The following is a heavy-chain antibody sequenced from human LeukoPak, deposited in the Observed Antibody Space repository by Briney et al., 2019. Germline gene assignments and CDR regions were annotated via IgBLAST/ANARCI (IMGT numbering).Heavy chain of an antibody. CDR3: AGGLGTYGFWYFDY. CDR2: IYYSGST. J-gene: IGHJ4*02. D-gene: IGHD3-10*01. Sequence: SETLSLTCTVSGGSISSSSYYWGWIRQPPGKGLEWIGYIYYSGSTNYNPSLKSRVTISVDTSKNQFSLRLSSVTAADTAVYYCAGGLGTYGFWYFDYWGQGTLVTVSS. V-gene: IGHV4-61*05. CDR1: GGSISSSSYY.